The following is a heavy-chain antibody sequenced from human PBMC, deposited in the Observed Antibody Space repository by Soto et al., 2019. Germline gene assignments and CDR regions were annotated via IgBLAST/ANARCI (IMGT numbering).Heavy chain of an antibody. CDR3: TRPNNYYDSSGYYFLDAFDI. V-gene: IGHV3-49*03. D-gene: IGHD3-22*01. Sequence: GSLRLSCTASGFTFGDYAMSWFRQAPGKGLEWVGFIRSKAYGGTTEYAASVKGRFTISRDDSKSIAYLQMNSLKTEDTAVYYCTRPNNYYDSSGYYFLDAFDIWGQGTMVTVSS. CDR1: GFTFGDYA. J-gene: IGHJ3*02. CDR2: IRSKAYGGTT.